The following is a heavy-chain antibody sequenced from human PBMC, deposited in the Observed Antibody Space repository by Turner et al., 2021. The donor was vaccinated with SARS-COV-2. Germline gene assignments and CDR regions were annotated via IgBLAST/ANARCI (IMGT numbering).Heavy chain of an antibody. CDR3: AGCNRPYYYFGMDV. J-gene: IGHJ6*02. D-gene: IGHD6-6*01. CDR1: GLALRNNA. Sequence: EVKMLESGGTLVQPGGSLRLSCAASGLALRNNAMSWVRQAPGKDLEWVAAVVFDDDATHYADSVKGRFTVSRDSSRNTLFLQMNSLRAEDTAVYYCAGCNRPYYYFGMDVWGQGTTVIVSS. V-gene: IGHV3-23*01. CDR2: VVFDDDAT.